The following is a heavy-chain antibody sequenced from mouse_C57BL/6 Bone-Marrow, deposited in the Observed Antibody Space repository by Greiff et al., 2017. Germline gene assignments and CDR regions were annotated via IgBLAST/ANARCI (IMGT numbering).Heavy chain of an antibody. CDR2: IYPGSGNT. V-gene: IGHV1-76*01. J-gene: IGHJ2*01. CDR1: GYTFTDYY. CDR3: ARRSGSRGFDY. Sequence: VKLVESGAELVRPGASVKLSCKASGYTFTDYYINWVKQRPGQGLEWIARIYPGSGNTYYNEKFKGKATLTAEKSSSTAYMQLSSLTSEDSAVYFCARRSGSRGFDYWGQGTTLTVSS. D-gene: IGHD1-1*01.